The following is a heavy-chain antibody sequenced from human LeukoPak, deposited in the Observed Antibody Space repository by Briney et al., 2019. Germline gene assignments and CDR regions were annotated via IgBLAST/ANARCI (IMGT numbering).Heavy chain of an antibody. V-gene: IGHV3-74*01. CDR1: GFTFSSYW. Sequence: PGGSLGLSCAASGFTFSSYWMHWVRQAPGKGLVWVSRINSDGSSTNYADSVKGRFTISRDNTKNTLYLQMNSLRAEDTAIYYCARRSSGSPPYYFDYWGQGTLVTVSS. CDR2: INSDGSST. D-gene: IGHD1-26*01. J-gene: IGHJ4*02. CDR3: ARRSSGSPPYYFDY.